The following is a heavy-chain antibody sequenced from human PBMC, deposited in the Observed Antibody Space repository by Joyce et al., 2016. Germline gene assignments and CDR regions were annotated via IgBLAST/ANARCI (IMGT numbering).Heavy chain of an antibody. Sequence: EVQLVESGGGLVQPGGSLRLSCAASEFTVNSYYMTWVRQAPERGLEWVSVMYTGGTTYYADFVKGRFTISRDNSKNTLYLQMNSLRAEDTAVYYCARSRGYFDSSGYRPYYYGVDVWGQGTTVTVSS. D-gene: IGHD3-22*01. CDR2: MYTGGTT. CDR1: EFTVNSYY. V-gene: IGHV3-66*01. J-gene: IGHJ6*02. CDR3: ARSRGYFDSSGYRPYYYGVDV.